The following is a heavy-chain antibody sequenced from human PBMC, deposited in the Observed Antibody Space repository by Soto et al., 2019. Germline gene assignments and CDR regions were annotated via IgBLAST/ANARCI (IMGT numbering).Heavy chain of an antibody. J-gene: IGHJ4*02. D-gene: IGHD2-21*02. CDR1: GYTFTDYY. CDR3: ARGGSLVVVTAPFDY. V-gene: IGHV1-46*03. CDR2: INPSGGYT. Sequence: ASVKVSCKASGYTFTDYYMNWVRRAPGQGLEWMGVINPSGGYTTYGQRFLGRLSMTRDTSTNTVYMELSGLRFEDTAVYYCARGGSLVVVTAPFDYWGQGSLVTVSS.